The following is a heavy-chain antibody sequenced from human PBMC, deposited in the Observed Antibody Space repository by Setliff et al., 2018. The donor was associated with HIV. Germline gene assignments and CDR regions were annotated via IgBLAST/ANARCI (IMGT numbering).Heavy chain of an antibody. D-gene: IGHD6-19*01. CDR2: IYQSGSI. CDR3: ARPRRVRSRAWYWFDI. Sequence: TSETLSLTCAASGYSINSGFSRAWIRQPPGQGPQWIGSIYQSGSIYYNPSLQSRVTISVDPSKNQFSLNLFSVTAADTAVYYCARPRRVRSRAWYWFDIWGQGTLVTVSS. J-gene: IGHJ5*02. CDR1: GYSINSGFS. V-gene: IGHV4-38-2*01.